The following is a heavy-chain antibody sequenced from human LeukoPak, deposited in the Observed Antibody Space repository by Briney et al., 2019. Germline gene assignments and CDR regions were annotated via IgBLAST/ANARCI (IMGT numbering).Heavy chain of an antibody. V-gene: IGHV4-34*01. D-gene: IGHD4-17*01. CDR2: INHSGST. CDR3: ARGGRDYGDYVGY. CDR1: GGSFSGYY. Sequence: PSEPLSLTCAVYGGSFSGYYWSWIRQPPGKGLEWIGEINHSGSTNYNPSLKSRVTISVDTSKNRFSLKLSSVTAADTAVYYCARGGRDYGDYVGYWGQGTLVTVSS. J-gene: IGHJ4*02.